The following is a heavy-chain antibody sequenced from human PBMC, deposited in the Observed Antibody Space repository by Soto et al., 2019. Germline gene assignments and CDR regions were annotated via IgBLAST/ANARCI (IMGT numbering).Heavy chain of an antibody. CDR1: GFSVTNNY. CDR2: LSSSGTT. V-gene: IGHV3-53*02. CDR3: ARDWSKFSYNYPYYYAMDA. Sequence: EVQLVETGGGLIQPGGSLRLSCSVSGFSVTNNYISWVRQAPGKGLEWVSLLSSSGTTYYADSVRGRFTVSRDDSKNTLHLQMDSLTPEDTDVYYCARDWSKFSYNYPYYYAMDAWGQGTTVSVSS. J-gene: IGHJ6*02. D-gene: IGHD5-18*01.